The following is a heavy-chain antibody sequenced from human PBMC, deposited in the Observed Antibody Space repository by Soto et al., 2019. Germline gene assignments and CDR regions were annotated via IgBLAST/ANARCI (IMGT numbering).Heavy chain of an antibody. V-gene: IGHV1-69*02. CDR1: GGTLSSYT. Sequence: GASVKVSCKASGGTLSSYTISWVRQAPGQGLEWMGRIIPILGIANYAQKFQGRVTITADKSTSTAYMELSSLRSEDTAVYYCARPPQRVNTDAFDIWGQGTMVTVSS. D-gene: IGHD6-25*01. CDR2: IIPILGIA. CDR3: ARPPQRVNTDAFDI. J-gene: IGHJ3*02.